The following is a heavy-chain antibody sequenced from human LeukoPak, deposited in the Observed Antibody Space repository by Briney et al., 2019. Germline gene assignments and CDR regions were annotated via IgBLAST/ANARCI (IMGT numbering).Heavy chain of an antibody. CDR2: IKQDGSEK. D-gene: IGHD5-18*01. V-gene: IGHV3-7*01. J-gene: IGHJ5*02. CDR1: GFTFSSYW. Sequence: GGSLRLSCAASGFTFSSYWMSWVRQAPGKGLEWVANIKQDGSEKYHVDSVKGRFTISRDNAKNSLYLQMNSLRAEDTAAYYCARASVGYSYGWLDPWGQGTLVTVSS. CDR3: ARASVGYSYGWLDP.